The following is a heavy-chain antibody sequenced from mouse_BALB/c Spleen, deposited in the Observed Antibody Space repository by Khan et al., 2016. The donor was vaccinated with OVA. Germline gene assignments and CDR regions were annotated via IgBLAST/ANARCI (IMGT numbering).Heavy chain of an antibody. J-gene: IGHJ1*01. CDR3: ARGFFDV. Sequence: EVQLQQSGPELVKPGASVRMSCRASGYTFTDYYMKWMKQSHGKSLEWIGDINPYNGDTFYNQKFKGKATLTVDKSSSPAYMQLNSLTSEDSAVYYWARGFFDVWGAGTTVTVSS. V-gene: IGHV1-19*01. CDR2: INPYNGDT. CDR1: GYTFTDYY.